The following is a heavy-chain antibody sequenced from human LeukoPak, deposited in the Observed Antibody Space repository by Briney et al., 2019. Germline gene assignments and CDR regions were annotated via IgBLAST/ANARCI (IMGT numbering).Heavy chain of an antibody. D-gene: IGHD6-13*01. V-gene: IGHV3-23*01. Sequence: GGSLRLSCAASGFTFKRYHMCWVRQAPGKGLDWVSSIDGGGTNTYYADSVKGRFTISRDNSKNTLYLQMNSLRAEDTAVYYCARGDSSSWIRSYYFDYWGQGTLVTVSS. CDR1: GFTFKRYH. CDR3: ARGDSSSWIRSYYFDY. CDR2: IDGGGTNT. J-gene: IGHJ4*02.